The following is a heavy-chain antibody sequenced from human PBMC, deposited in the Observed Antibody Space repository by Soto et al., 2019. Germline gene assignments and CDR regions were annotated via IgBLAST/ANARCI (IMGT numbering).Heavy chain of an antibody. Sequence: GASVKVSCKASGYTFTSYDINWVRQATGQGLEWLGWMNPNSGNTGYAQKFQGRVTMTRNTSIGTAYMELSSLRSEDTAVYYCASAIAVASTGFDYWGQGTLVTVSS. CDR2: MNPNSGNT. V-gene: IGHV1-8*01. CDR3: ASAIAVASTGFDY. CDR1: GYTFTSYD. D-gene: IGHD6-19*01. J-gene: IGHJ4*02.